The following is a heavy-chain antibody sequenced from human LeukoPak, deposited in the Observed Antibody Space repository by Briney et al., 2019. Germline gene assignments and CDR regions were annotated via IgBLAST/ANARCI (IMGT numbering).Heavy chain of an antibody. CDR2: IYYSGST. Sequence: SETLSLTCNVSGGSISSSSYYWGWIRQPPGKGLEWIGSIYYSGSTYYNPSLKSRVTISVDTSKNQFSLKLSSVTAADTAVYYCASLPTIFGVESDYWGQGTLVTVSS. CDR1: GGSISSSSYY. CDR3: ASLPTIFGVESDY. D-gene: IGHD3-3*01. V-gene: IGHV4-39*01. J-gene: IGHJ4*02.